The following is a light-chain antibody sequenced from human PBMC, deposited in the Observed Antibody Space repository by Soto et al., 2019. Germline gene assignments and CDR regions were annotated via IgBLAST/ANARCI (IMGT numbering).Light chain of an antibody. CDR3: QQYGSSPIT. J-gene: IGKJ5*01. CDR2: VPS. Sequence: EIVLTQSPGTLSLSPGERATLSCRASQSVSSSFLAWYQQKPGQAPRLLIYVPSSRATGIPDRFSGSGSGTDFTLTISRLEPEDFAVYYCQQYGSSPITFGRGTRLEIK. V-gene: IGKV3-20*01. CDR1: QSVSSSF.